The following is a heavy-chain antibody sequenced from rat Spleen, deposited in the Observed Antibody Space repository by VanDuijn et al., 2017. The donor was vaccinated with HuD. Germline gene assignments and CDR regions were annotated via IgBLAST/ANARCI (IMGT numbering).Heavy chain of an antibody. D-gene: IGHD1-7*01. V-gene: IGHV5-22*01. CDR3: ARGTSMRGYVLDA. Sequence: EVQLVESGGGLVQPGRSLKLSCAAPGFIFSDYYVALGRQTPTKGLEWVATINYEGSSTYYGDSLKGRFTISRDNAKSTLYLQMDSLRSEDTATYYCARGTSMRGYVLDAWGQGTSVTVSS. CDR1: GFIFSDYY. CDR2: INYEGSST. J-gene: IGHJ4*01.